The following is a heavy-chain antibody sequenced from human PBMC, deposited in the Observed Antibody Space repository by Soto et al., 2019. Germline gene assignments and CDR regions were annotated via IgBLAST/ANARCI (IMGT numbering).Heavy chain of an antibody. J-gene: IGHJ4*02. CDR1: GYTFTSYG. CDR2: ISAYNGNT. D-gene: IGHD2-15*01. V-gene: IGHV1-18*01. Sequence: QVQLVQSGAEVKKPGASVKVSCKASGYTFTSYGISWVRQAPGQGLEWMGWISAYNGNTNYAQKLQGRVTMTTDTSTSTAYMELRSLRSDDTAVYYCARGATDNIVVVVAATPFDYWGQGTLVTVSS. CDR3: ARGATDNIVVVVAATPFDY.